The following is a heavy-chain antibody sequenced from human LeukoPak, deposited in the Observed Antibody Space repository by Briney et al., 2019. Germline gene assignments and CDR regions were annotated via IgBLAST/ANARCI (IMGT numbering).Heavy chain of an antibody. CDR3: ARVVRYCSGGSCFLGAFDI. V-gene: IGHV1-2*02. CDR1: GYTFTGYY. D-gene: IGHD2-15*01. Sequence: ASVKASCKASGYTFTGYYMHWVRQAPGQGLEWMGWINPNSGGTNYAQKFQGRVTMTRDTSISTAYMELSRLRSEDTAVYYCARVVRYCSGGSCFLGAFDIWGQGTLVTVSS. CDR2: INPNSGGT. J-gene: IGHJ4*02.